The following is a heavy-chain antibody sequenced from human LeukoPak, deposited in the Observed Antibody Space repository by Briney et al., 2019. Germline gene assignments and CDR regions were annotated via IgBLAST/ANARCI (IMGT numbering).Heavy chain of an antibody. CDR3: AKRGVVIRVILVGFHKEAYYFDS. Sequence: GGSLRLSCAASGFTFSSYAMHWVRQAPGKGLEWVAGISDSGGRTNYADSVKGRFTISRDNPKNTLYLQMNSLRAEDTAVYFCAKRGVVIRVILVGFHKEAYYFDSWGQGALVTVSS. J-gene: IGHJ4*02. V-gene: IGHV3-23*01. D-gene: IGHD3-22*01. CDR1: GFTFSSYA. CDR2: ISDSGGRT.